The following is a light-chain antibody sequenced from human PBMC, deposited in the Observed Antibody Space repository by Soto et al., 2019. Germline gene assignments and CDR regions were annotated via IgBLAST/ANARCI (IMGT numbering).Light chain of an antibody. CDR1: QSISNW. V-gene: IGKV1-5*01. CDR3: QQYGGSPRT. Sequence: DIHRTHSPSTLPASVLYRVTITCLASQSISNWLAWYQQKPGTAPKLLIYHASTLESGVPSRFSGSGSGTEFTLTISSLQPDDFAVYYCQQYGGSPRTFGQGTKVDI. CDR2: HAS. J-gene: IGKJ1*01.